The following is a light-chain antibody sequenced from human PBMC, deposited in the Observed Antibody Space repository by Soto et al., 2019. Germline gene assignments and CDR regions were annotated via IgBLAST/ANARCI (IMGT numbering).Light chain of an antibody. CDR1: SSDVGGYNY. CDR2: HVS. J-gene: IGLJ1*01. Sequence: QSALTQPASVSGSPGQSITISCTGTSSDVGGYNYVSWYQQHPGKAPKLMIYHVSNRPSGISNRFSGSKSGNTASLTISGLQAEDEADYYCSSYTSGSTDVFGTGTKLTVL. CDR3: SSYTSGSTDV. V-gene: IGLV2-14*01.